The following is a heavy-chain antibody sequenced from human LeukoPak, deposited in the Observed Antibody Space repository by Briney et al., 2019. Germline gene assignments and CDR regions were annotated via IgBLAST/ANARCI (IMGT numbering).Heavy chain of an antibody. Sequence: SVKVSCKASGGTFSSYAISWVRQAPGQGLEWMGRIIPILGIANYAQKFQGRVTITADKSTSTAYMELSSLRSEDTAVYYCARDRGYSSGWGYNWFDPWGQGTLVTVPS. V-gene: IGHV1-69*04. CDR1: GGTFSSYA. CDR2: IIPILGIA. J-gene: IGHJ5*02. D-gene: IGHD6-19*01. CDR3: ARDRGYSSGWGYNWFDP.